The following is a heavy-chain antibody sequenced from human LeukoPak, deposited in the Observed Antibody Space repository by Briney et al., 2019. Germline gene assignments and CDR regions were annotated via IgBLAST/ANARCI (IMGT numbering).Heavy chain of an antibody. CDR2: IYYSGST. CDR3: ARANSSGYPNYYYYGMDV. Sequence: SETLSLTCTVSGGSISSCGYYWSWIRQHPGKGLEWIGYIYYSGSTYYNPSLKSRVTISVDTSKNQFSLKLSSVTAADTAVYYCARANSSGYPNYYYYGMDVWGQGTTVTVSS. J-gene: IGHJ6*02. V-gene: IGHV4-31*03. CDR1: GGSISSCGYY. D-gene: IGHD3-22*01.